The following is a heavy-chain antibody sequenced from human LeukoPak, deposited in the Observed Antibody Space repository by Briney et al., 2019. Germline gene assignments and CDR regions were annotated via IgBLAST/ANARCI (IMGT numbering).Heavy chain of an antibody. CDR3: ARFITMVRGVIRFDAFDI. J-gene: IGHJ3*02. V-gene: IGHV3-66*01. CDR1: GLTVSSNY. D-gene: IGHD3-10*01. Sequence: GGSLRLSCAASGLTVSSNYMSWVRQAPGKGLEWVSVIYSGGSTYYADSVKGRFTISRDNSKNTLYLQMNSLRAEDTAVYYCARFITMVRGVIRFDAFDIWGQGTMVTVSS. CDR2: IYSGGST.